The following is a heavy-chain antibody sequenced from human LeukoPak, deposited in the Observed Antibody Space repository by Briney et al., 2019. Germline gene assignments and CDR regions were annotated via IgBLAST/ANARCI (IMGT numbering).Heavy chain of an antibody. Sequence: GSLRLSCAASGFTFSSYAMSWVRQAPGKGLEWIGEIYHSGSTNYNPSLKSRVTISVDKSKNQFSLKLSSVTAADTAVYYCARKRADAWYYFDYWGQGTLVTVSS. J-gene: IGHJ4*02. CDR1: GFTFSSYAM. CDR3: ARKRADAWYYFDY. V-gene: IGHV4-4*02. CDR2: IYHSGST. D-gene: IGHD6-13*01.